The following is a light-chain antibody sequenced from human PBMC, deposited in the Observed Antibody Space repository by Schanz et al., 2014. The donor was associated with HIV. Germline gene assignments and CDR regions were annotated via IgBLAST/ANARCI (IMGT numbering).Light chain of an antibody. Sequence: DIQMTQSPSSLSASVGDRVTITCRASQSISSYLNWYQQKPGKAPKLLIYAASSLQSGVPSRFSGSGSGTDFTLTISSLQPEDFAVYYCQQYNNWPYTFGQGTKLEI. J-gene: IGKJ2*01. CDR2: AAS. CDR3: QQYNNWPYT. CDR1: QSISSY. V-gene: IGKV1-39*01.